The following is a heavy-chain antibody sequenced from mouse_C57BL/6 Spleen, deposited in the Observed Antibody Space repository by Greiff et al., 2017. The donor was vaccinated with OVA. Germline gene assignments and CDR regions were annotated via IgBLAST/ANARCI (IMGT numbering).Heavy chain of an antibody. J-gene: IGHJ2*01. V-gene: IGHV1-59*01. CDR2: IDPSDSYT. CDR3: ARGGDEGNFDY. CDR1: GYTFTSYW. D-gene: IGHD3-3*01. Sequence: QVQLKQPGAELVRPGTSVKLSCKASGYTFTSYWMHWVKQRPGQGLEWIGVIDPSDSYTNYNQKFKGKATLTVDTSSSTAYMQLSSLTSEDSAVYYCARGGDEGNFDYWGQGTTLTVSS.